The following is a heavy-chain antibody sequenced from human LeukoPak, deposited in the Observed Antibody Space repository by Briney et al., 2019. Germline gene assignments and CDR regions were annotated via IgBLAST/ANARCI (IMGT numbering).Heavy chain of an antibody. Sequence: PGGSLRLSCTVSGFTVSSNSMSWVRQAPGKGLEWVSFIYSGTTHYSDSVKGRFTISRDNSKNTLYLQMNSLRAEDTAVYYCARARGIQLWLLGAFDIWGQGTMVTVSS. CDR3: ARARGIQLWLLGAFDI. V-gene: IGHV3-53*01. J-gene: IGHJ3*02. CDR1: GFTVSSNS. D-gene: IGHD5-18*01. CDR2: IYSGTT.